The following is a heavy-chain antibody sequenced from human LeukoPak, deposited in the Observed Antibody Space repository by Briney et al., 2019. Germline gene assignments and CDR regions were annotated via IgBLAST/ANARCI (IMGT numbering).Heavy chain of an antibody. CDR3: ARGITIFGVVYLGYYYYMDV. CDR2: MNPNSGNT. D-gene: IGHD3-3*01. J-gene: IGHJ6*03. Sequence: ASVKVSCKASGYTFTSYDINWVRQATGQGLEWMGWMNPNSGNTGYAQKFQGRVTITRNTSISTAYMELSSLRSEDTAVYYCARGITIFGVVYLGYYYYMDVWGKGTTVTVSS. CDR1: GYTFTSYD. V-gene: IGHV1-8*01.